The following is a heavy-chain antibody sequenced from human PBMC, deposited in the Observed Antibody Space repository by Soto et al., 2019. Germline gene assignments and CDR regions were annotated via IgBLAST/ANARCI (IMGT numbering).Heavy chain of an antibody. CDR3: ARQPRGPGYGARGLYFDH. D-gene: IGHD3-16*01. CDR2: VYYSGST. Sequence: KPSETLSLTCTVSGGSTNSRNDYWGWIRQPPGRGLEWIRSVYYSGSTHDKPSLQSRVSISVDTSRNQFSLNLISVTAADTAVYFCARQPRGPGYGARGLYFDHWGQGTLVTVSS. CDR1: GGSTNSRNDY. V-gene: IGHV4-39*01. J-gene: IGHJ4*02.